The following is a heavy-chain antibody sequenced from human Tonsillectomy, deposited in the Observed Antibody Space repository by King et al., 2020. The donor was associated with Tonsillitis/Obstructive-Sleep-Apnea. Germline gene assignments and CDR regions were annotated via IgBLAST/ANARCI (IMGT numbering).Heavy chain of an antibody. CDR3: ARQGGKTGTMWYFDL. J-gene: IGHJ2*01. D-gene: IGHD1-7*01. Sequence: VQLVESGAEVKKPGESLKISCKGSGYSFTKYWIGWVRQMPGKGLEWMGIIYPGDSDTRDSPSFQGQVTISADKSISTAYLQGTSLKASDTAMYYCARQGGKTGTMWYFDLWGRGTLVTVSS. V-gene: IGHV5-51*01. CDR2: IYPGDSDT. CDR1: GYSFTKYW.